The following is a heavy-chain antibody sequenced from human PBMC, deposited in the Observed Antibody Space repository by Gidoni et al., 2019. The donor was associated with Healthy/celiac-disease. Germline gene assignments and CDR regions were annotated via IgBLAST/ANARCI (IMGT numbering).Heavy chain of an antibody. D-gene: IGHD2-2*01. Sequence: EVQLVESGGGLVQPGGSLRLSCAASGFTFSSYWMHWVRQAPGKGLVWVSRINSDGSSTSYADSVKGRFTISRDNAKNTLYLQMNSLRAEDMAVYYCARDCSSTSCYGGDSAFDIWGQGTMVTVSS. CDR2: INSDGSST. V-gene: IGHV3-74*01. CDR3: ARDCSSTSCYGGDSAFDI. CDR1: GFTFSSYW. J-gene: IGHJ3*02.